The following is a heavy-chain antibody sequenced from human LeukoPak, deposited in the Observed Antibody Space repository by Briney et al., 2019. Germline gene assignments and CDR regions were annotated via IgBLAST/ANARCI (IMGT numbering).Heavy chain of an antibody. J-gene: IGHJ4*02. CDR2: INPDASTT. D-gene: IGHD1-14*01. V-gene: IGHV3-74*01. CDR1: GFTFSTYW. Sequence: GGSLRLSCAASGFTFSTYWMHWVRQAPGKGLVWVSRINPDASTTNYADSVRGRFTISRDNAKNTLYLQMNSLRAEDTALYYCTRGGQEPIDSWGQGTLVTVSS. CDR3: TRGGQEPIDS.